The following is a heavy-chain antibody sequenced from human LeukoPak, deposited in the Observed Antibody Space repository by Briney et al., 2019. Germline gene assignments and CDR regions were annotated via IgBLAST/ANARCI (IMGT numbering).Heavy chain of an antibody. CDR1: GGSISSYY. V-gene: IGHV4-4*07. CDR3: ARANYYDNSGYSRGAFDI. Sequence: KTSETLSLTCTVSGGSISSYYWSWIRQPAGRGLEWIGRIYTSGSTNYNPSLKSRVTMSVDTSKNQFSLKLSSVTAADTAVYYCARANYYDNSGYSRGAFDIWGQGTMVTVSS. CDR2: IYTSGST. D-gene: IGHD3-22*01. J-gene: IGHJ3*02.